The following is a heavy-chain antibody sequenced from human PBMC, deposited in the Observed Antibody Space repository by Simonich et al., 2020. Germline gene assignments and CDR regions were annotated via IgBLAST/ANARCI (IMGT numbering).Heavy chain of an antibody. D-gene: IGHD2-15*01. CDR1: GYTFTSYG. V-gene: IGHV1-18*01. CDR3: ARASRGTWWYYYFDY. Sequence: QVQLVQSGAEVKKPGASVKVSCKASGYTFTSYGISWVRQAPGQGLEWVVRIRAYNGNTNYAQKLQGRDTMTTDTATSTAYMELSSLRSDDTAVYYCARASRGTWWYYYFDYWGQGTLVTVSS. J-gene: IGHJ4*02. CDR2: IRAYNGNT.